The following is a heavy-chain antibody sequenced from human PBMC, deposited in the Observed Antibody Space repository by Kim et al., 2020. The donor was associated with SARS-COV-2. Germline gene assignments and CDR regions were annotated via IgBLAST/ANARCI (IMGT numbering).Heavy chain of an antibody. V-gene: IGHV3-15*01. CDR2: IKSKTDGGTT. CDR1: GFTFSNAW. D-gene: IGHD2-2*01. Sequence: GGSLRLSCAASGFTFSNAWMSWVRQAPGKGLEWVGRIKSKTDGGTTDYAAPVKGRFTISRDDSKNTLYLQMNSLKTEDTAVYYCTTDWAGPYCSSTSCYLYNWFDPWGQGTLVTVSS. CDR3: TTDWAGPYCSSTSCYLYNWFDP. J-gene: IGHJ5*02.